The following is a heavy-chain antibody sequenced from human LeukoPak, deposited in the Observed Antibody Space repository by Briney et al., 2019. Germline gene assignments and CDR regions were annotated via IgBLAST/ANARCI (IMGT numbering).Heavy chain of an antibody. V-gene: IGHV3-30*18. J-gene: IGHJ3*02. CDR2: ISYDGSNK. CDR1: GFTFSSYG. D-gene: IGHD3-22*01. CDR3: AKGNLVITTAPFDAFDI. Sequence: PGRSLRLSCAASGFTFSSYGMHWVRPAPGKGLEWVAVISYDGSNKYHADSVKGRFTISRDNSKNTLYLQMNSLRAEDTAVYYCAKGNLVITTAPFDAFDIWGQGTMVTVSS.